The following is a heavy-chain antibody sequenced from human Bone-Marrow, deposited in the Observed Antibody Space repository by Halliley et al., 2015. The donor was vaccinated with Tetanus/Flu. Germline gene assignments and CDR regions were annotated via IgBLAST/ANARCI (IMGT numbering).Heavy chain of an antibody. CDR2: ISSRGSYI. J-gene: IGHJ4*02. D-gene: IGHD2-15*01. V-gene: IGHV3-21*01. CDR3: ATTDTLDN. Sequence: PGKGPEWLASISSRGSYIFYADSVKGRFPISRDNAQNSLFLQMNNLRVDDTAIYYCATTDTLDNWGQGTPVTVSS.